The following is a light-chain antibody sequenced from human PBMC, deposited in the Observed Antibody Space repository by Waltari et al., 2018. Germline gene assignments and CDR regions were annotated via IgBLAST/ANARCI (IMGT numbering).Light chain of an antibody. J-gene: IGKJ1*01. CDR1: QSVYSNY. Sequence: EILLTQSPATLSLSPGERATLSCRASQSVYSNYLAWYQQKPGQAPRLLIYGASNRATGIPERLSGSGSGTDFTLTISRLEPEDFAVYFCQQYGASPTFGQGTKVEIK. CDR2: GAS. CDR3: QQYGASPT. V-gene: IGKV3-20*01.